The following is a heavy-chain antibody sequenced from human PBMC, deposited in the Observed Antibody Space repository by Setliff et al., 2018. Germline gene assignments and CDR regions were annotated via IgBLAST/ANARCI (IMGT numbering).Heavy chain of an antibody. D-gene: IGHD1-26*01. J-gene: IGHJ3*02. CDR1: GGSINNYH. V-gene: IGHV4-59*01. Sequence: ETLSLTCTVSGGSINNYHWDWIWQPPGKGLEWIGYVGYNGNTHYNPSLNSRVTMSVDTSKNQFSLKLTSVSAADTAVYYCARWGENSGRPDWRAFDIWGQGTMVTVSS. CDR3: ARWGENSGRPDWRAFDI. CDR2: VGYNGNT.